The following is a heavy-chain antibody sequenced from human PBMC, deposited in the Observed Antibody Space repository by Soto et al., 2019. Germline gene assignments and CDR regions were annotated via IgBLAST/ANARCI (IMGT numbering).Heavy chain of an antibody. CDR2: IYHGGST. J-gene: IGHJ5*02. D-gene: IGHD3-22*01. CDR3: ARVGPWVPYYYDSSPYTFETGFDP. CDR1: EYYSRSRYY. Sequence: SGTSGVAEYYSRSRYYWGWLKQPPGKGLEWIGSIYHGGSTYYNPSVNSRVTLSIDMTNNHVSLILNSVTAADTAVYYCARVGPWVPYYYDSSPYTFETGFDPWGQGTLVTVSS. V-gene: IGHV4-38-2*01.